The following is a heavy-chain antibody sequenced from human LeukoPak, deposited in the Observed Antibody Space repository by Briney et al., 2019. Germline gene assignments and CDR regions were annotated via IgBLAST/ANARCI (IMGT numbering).Heavy chain of an antibody. D-gene: IGHD3-3*01. CDR2: IKQDGSEK. J-gene: IGHJ4*02. V-gene: IGHV3-7*01. CDR3: ARDWLYYDFWSGPPGDY. CDR1: GFTFSSYW. Sequence: GGSLRLSCAASGFTFSSYWMSWVRQAPGKGLEWVANIKQDGSEKYYVDSVKGRFTISRDNAKNSLYLQMNSLRAEDTAVYYRARDWLYYDFWSGPPGDYWGQGTLVTVSS.